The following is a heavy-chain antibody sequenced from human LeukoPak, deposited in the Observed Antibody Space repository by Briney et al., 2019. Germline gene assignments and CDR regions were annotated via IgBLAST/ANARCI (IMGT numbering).Heavy chain of an antibody. CDR3: AKAYYYDSSGLYFDY. CDR2: ISWNSGSI. Sequence: GGSLRLSCAASGFTLDDYAMHWVRQAPGKGLEWVSGISWNSGSIGYADSVKGRFTISRDNAKNSLYLQMNSLRAEDTALYYCAKAYYYDSSGLYFDYWGQGTLVTVSS. J-gene: IGHJ4*02. CDR1: GFTLDDYA. D-gene: IGHD3-22*01. V-gene: IGHV3-9*01.